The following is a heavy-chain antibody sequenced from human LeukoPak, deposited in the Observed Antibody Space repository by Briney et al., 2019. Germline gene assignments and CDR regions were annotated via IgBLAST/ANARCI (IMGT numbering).Heavy chain of an antibody. D-gene: IGHD2-21*01. Sequence: SETLSLTCTVPGGSISSYYWGWIRQPPGKGLEWIGYIYYTGSTNYNPSLKSRVTISVDTSKNQFSLKLSSVTAADTAVYYCARGGMWFPYWGQGTLVTVSS. CDR2: IYYTGST. CDR3: ARGGMWFPY. J-gene: IGHJ4*02. CDR1: GGSISSYY. V-gene: IGHV4-59*01.